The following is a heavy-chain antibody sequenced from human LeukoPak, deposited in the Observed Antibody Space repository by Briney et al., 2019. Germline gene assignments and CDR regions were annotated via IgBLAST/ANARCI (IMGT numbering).Heavy chain of an antibody. V-gene: IGHV6-1*01. D-gene: IGHD4-17*01. CDR3: ARRNYGFNTYYFDY. J-gene: IGHJ4*02. CDR2: TYYRSKWYN. CDR1: GDSVSSNSAA. Sequence: SQTLSLTCAISGDSVSSNSAAWNWIRQSPSRGLEWLGRTYYRSKWYNDYAVSVKSRITINPDTSKNQFSLKLTSVTAADTAVYYCARRNYGFNTYYFDYWGQGTLVTVSS.